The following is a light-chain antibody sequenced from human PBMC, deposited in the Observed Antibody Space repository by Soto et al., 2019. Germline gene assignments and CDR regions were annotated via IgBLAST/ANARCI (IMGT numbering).Light chain of an antibody. CDR1: QSVSANY. CDR3: QQHGSSPFT. CDR2: GAS. J-gene: IGKJ3*01. Sequence: EIVLTQSPGTLSLSPGERATLSCRASQSVSANYLAWYQQKPGQAPRLLIYGASSRATGIPDRFSGSGSGTDFTRPISRLEPEDFAVYFCQQHGSSPFTFGPGTKVDI. V-gene: IGKV3-20*01.